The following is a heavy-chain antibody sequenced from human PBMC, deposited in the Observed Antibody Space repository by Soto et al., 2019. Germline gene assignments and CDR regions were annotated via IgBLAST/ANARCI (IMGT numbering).Heavy chain of an antibody. CDR1: GGSFSGYY. CDR3: AINYDILTGYPTAEYFQH. CDR2: INHSGST. D-gene: IGHD3-9*01. J-gene: IGHJ1*01. Sequence: SETLSLTCAVYGGSFSGYYWGWIRQPPGKGLEWIGEINHSGSTNYNPSLKSRVTISVDTSKNQFSLKLSSATAADTAVYYCAINYDILTGYPTAEYFQHWGQGTLVTVSS. V-gene: IGHV4-34*01.